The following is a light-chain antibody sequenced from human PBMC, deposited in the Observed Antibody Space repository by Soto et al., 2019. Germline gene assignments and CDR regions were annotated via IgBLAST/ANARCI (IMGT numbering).Light chain of an antibody. J-gene: IGLJ3*02. Sequence: QSVLTQPPSVSAAPGQKVTISCSGSSSNIGNNYVSWYQQLPRTAPKLLIYDNNKRPSGIPDRFSGSKSGTSATLGITGLQTGDEADYYCCSYARSSTFWVFGGGTKLTVL. CDR2: DNN. V-gene: IGLV1-51*01. CDR1: SSNIGNNY. CDR3: CSYARSSTFWV.